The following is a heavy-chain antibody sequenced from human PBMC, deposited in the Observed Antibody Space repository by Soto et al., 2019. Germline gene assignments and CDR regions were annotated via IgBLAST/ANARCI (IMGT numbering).Heavy chain of an antibody. CDR3: ARDTSYDSSGYYFYGMDV. Sequence: PGGSLRLSCAASGFTFSSYGMHWVRQAPGKGLEWVAVIWYDGSNKYYADSVKGRFTISRDNSKNTLYLQMNSLRAEDTAVYYCARDTSYDSSGYYFYGMDVWGQGTTVTVSS. V-gene: IGHV3-33*01. CDR2: IWYDGSNK. J-gene: IGHJ6*02. D-gene: IGHD3-22*01. CDR1: GFTFSSYG.